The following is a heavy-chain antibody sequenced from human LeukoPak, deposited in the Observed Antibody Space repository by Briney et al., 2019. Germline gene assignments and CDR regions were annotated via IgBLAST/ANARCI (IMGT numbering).Heavy chain of an antibody. CDR3: ARIRRDGYNLPFDY. CDR1: GFSLTTSRMC. V-gene: IGHV2-70*11. Sequence: SGPTLVNPXQALTLTCTFSGFSLTTSRMCVSLIRKPPGKALEWLARIDWDDDKYYSTSLKTRLTISKDTSKNQVVLTMTNMDPVDTATYYCARIRRDGYNLPFDYWGQGTLVTVSS. D-gene: IGHD5-24*01. J-gene: IGHJ4*02. CDR2: IDWDDDK.